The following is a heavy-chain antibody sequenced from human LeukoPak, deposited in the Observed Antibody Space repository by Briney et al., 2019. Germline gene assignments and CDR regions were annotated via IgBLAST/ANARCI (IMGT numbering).Heavy chain of an antibody. Sequence: TSETLSLTCAVYGGSFSGYYWSWIRQPAGKGLEWIGRIYTSGSTNYNPSLKSRVTMSVDTSKNQFSLKLSSVTAADTAVYYCARERYCSGGGCYYFDYWGQGTLVTVSS. J-gene: IGHJ4*02. CDR1: GGSFSGYY. V-gene: IGHV4-4*07. CDR2: IYTSGST. CDR3: ARERYCSGGGCYYFDY. D-gene: IGHD2-15*01.